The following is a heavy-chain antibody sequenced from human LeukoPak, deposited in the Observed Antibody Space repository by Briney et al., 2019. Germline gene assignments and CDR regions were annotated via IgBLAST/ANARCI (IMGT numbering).Heavy chain of an antibody. Sequence: GGSLRLSCAASGGTFSSYAISWVRQAPGQGLEWMGRIIPILGIANYAQKFQGRVTITADKSTSTAYMELSSLRSEDTAVYYCAREGLLTPYYFDYWGQGTLVTVSS. D-gene: IGHD1-14*01. CDR3: AREGLLTPYYFDY. V-gene: IGHV1-69*04. CDR1: GGTFSSYA. CDR2: IIPILGIA. J-gene: IGHJ4*02.